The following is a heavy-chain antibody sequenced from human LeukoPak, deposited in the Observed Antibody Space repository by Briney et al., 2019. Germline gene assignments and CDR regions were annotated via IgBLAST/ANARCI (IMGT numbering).Heavy chain of an antibody. CDR1: GFTFDDYA. CDR3: AKDFGLGYSYGVSYYFDY. Sequence: GGSLRLSCAASGFTFDDYAMHWVRQAPGKGLEWVSGISWNSGSIGYADSVKGRFTISRDNAKNSLYLQMNSLRAEDTALYYCAKDFGLGYSYGVSYYFDYWGQGTLVTASS. CDR2: ISWNSGSI. V-gene: IGHV3-9*01. J-gene: IGHJ4*02. D-gene: IGHD5-18*01.